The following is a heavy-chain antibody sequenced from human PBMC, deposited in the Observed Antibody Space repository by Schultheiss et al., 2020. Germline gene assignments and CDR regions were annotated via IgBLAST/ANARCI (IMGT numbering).Heavy chain of an antibody. CDR1: GFTFSSYA. CDR2: IGSSSSYI. Sequence: GGSLRLSCAASGFTFSSYAMSWVRQAPGKGLEWVSSIGSSSSYIYYSDSVRGRFTISRDDAKNSLYLQMDSLRAEDTAVYYCARAYASGSILGFDLWGQGTLVTVSS. D-gene: IGHD3-10*01. J-gene: IGHJ4*02. V-gene: IGHV3-21*01. CDR3: ARAYASGSILGFDL.